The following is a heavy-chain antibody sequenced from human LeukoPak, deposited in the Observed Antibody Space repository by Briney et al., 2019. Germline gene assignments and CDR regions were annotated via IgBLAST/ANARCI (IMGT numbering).Heavy chain of an antibody. CDR2: INHSGST. CDR3: ARGDPYYHGSGSYSPYYFDY. V-gene: IGHV4-34*01. J-gene: IGHJ4*02. Sequence: PSETLSLTCAVYGGSLSGYYWSLLRQPPGKGLEWIGEINHSGSTNYKPSLTSRGTISIDTSKNQFSLKLSSVTAADTAVYYCARGDPYYHGSGSYSPYYFDYWGQGTLVTVSS. D-gene: IGHD3-10*01. CDR1: GGSLSGYY.